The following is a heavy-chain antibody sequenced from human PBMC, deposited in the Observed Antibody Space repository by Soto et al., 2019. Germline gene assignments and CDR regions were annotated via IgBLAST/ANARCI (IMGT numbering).Heavy chain of an antibody. D-gene: IGHD6-19*01. V-gene: IGHV3-30*14. Sequence: QVQLVESGGGVVQPGRSLRLSCAASGFTFSSYAMHWVRRAPGKGLEWVAAISHDGRNEFHTDSVKGRFTVSRDNSNNVVYLQMACLRPDDTALFYCARVDKFSGGWSWGQGTVVTVSS. CDR3: ARVDKFSGGWS. J-gene: IGHJ4*02. CDR2: ISHDGRNE. CDR1: GFTFSSYA.